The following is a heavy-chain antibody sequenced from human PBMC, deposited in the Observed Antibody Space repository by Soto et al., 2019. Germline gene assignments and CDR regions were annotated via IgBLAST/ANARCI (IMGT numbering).Heavy chain of an antibody. CDR1: GASISPYY. CDR3: AREYYYDSASYRGMDV. J-gene: IGHJ6*02. Sequence: NPSETLSLTCTVSGASISPYYWTWIRQPPGKGLEWIGYIFSSGNTNYNPSLKSRVTMSVDTSKYQFSLKLSSVTAADTAVYYCAREYYYDSASYRGMDVWGQGTTVTVSS. D-gene: IGHD3-10*01. CDR2: IFSSGNT. V-gene: IGHV4-59*01.